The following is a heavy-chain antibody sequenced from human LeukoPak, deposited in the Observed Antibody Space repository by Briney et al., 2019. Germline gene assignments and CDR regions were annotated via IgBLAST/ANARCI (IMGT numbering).Heavy chain of an antibody. D-gene: IGHD4-11*01. J-gene: IGHJ5*02. V-gene: IGHV4-61*02. Sequence: SQTLSLTCTVSGGSISSGSYYWSWIRQPAGKGLEWIGRIYTSGSTNYNPSLKSRVTISVDTSKNQFSLKLSSVTAADTAVYYCAREDYSYPTSGPFDPWGQGTLVTVSS. CDR1: GGSISSGSYY. CDR3: AREDYSYPTSGPFDP. CDR2: IYTSGST.